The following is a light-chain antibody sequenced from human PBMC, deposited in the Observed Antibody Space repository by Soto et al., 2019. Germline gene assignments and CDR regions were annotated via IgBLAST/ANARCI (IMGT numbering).Light chain of an antibody. Sequence: EIVLTQSAGTLSLSPGQRATPSCRASQNVNNYLAWYQHKNGQAPRLLIYGASSRATGIPDRISGSGYGTDFNLNISRLEPDDFAVYYCQQFAVAPWTFGQGTKVDIK. CDR3: QQFAVAPWT. J-gene: IGKJ1*01. CDR2: GAS. V-gene: IGKV3-20*01. CDR1: QNVNNY.